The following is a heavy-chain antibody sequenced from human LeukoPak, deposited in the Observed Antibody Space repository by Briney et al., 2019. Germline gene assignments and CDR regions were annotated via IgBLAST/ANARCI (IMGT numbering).Heavy chain of an antibody. CDR3: ARDPVGTTQSYYYGMDV. D-gene: IGHD4-17*01. CDR1: GGTFSSYA. V-gene: IGHV1-69*13. J-gene: IGHJ6*02. Sequence: ASVKVSCKASGGTFSSYAISWVRQAPGQGLEWMGGIIPIFGTANYAQKFQGRVTFTADESTSTAYMELSSLRSEDTAVYYCARDPVGTTQSYYYGMDVWGQGTTVTVSS. CDR2: IIPIFGTA.